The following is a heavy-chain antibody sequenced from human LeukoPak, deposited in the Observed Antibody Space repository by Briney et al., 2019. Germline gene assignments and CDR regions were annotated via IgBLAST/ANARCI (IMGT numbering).Heavy chain of an antibody. CDR1: GFTFSSYG. Sequence: GGSLRLSCAASGFTFSSYGMHWVRQAPGKGLEWVAVISYDGSNKYYADSVKGRFTISRDNSKNTLYLQMNSLRAEDTAVYYCAKLDSSSSSYWGQGTLVTVSS. D-gene: IGHD6-6*01. CDR3: AKLDSSSSSY. CDR2: ISYDGSNK. V-gene: IGHV3-30*18. J-gene: IGHJ4*02.